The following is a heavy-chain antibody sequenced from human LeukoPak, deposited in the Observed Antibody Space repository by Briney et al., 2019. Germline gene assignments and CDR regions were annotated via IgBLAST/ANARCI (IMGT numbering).Heavy chain of an antibody. CDR1: GGSISSSSYY. J-gene: IGHJ4*02. D-gene: IGHD3-9*01. V-gene: IGHV4-39*01. CDR3: ARAADYDILTGYYAPTLDY. CDR2: IYYSGST. Sequence: PSETLSLTCTVSGGSISSSSYYWGWIRQPPGKGLEWIGSIYYSGSTYYNPSLKSRVTISVDTSKNQFSLKLSSVTAADTAVYYCARAADYDILTGYYAPTLDYWGQGTLVTVSS.